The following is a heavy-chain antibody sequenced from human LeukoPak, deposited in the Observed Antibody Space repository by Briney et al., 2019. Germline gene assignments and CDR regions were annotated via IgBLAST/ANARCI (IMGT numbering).Heavy chain of an antibody. J-gene: IGHJ4*02. CDR1: GGSISSGGYS. V-gene: IGHV4-30-2*05. D-gene: IGHD3-10*01. CDR2: IYHSGST. Sequence: PSETLSLTRAVSGGSISSGGYSWSWIRQPPGKGLEWIGYIYHSGSTYYNPSLKSRVTISGDTSKNQFSLNLSSVTAADTAVYYCDTDRARGGDSFDYWGQGTLVTVSS. CDR3: DTDRARGGDSFDY.